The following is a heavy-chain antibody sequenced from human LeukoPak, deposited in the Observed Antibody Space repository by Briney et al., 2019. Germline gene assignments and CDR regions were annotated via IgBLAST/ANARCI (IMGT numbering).Heavy chain of an antibody. CDR3: ARKGDYYYYYMDV. V-gene: IGHV4-38-2*01. J-gene: IGHJ6*03. Sequence: SETLSLTCSVSGYSITSGYYWGWIRQPPGKDLEWIGSINYRGTTYYNPSLKSRVTISVDTSKNHFSLKLSSVTAADTAVYYCARKGDYYYYYMDVWGKGTTVTVSS. CDR1: GYSITSGYY. CDR2: INYRGTT. D-gene: IGHD1-26*01.